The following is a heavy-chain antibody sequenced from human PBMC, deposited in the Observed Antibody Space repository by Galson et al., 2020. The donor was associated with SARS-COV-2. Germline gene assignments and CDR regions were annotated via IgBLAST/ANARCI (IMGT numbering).Heavy chain of an antibody. CDR3: AKGTLYYYNLGSYRFDS. D-gene: IGHD3-10*01. Sequence: ASVKVSCKASGYSFTGYYMHWVRQAPGQGLEWMGWINPNSGSTSYAQNFQDRVTMTRDTSINTAYMELSRLRSDDMAVYYCAKGTLYYYNLGSYRFDSWGQGTLVTVSS. CDR2: INPNSGST. J-gene: IGHJ4*02. V-gene: IGHV1-2*02. CDR1: GYSFTGYY.